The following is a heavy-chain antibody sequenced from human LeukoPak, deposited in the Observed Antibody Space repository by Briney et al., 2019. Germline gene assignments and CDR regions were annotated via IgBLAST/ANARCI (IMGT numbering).Heavy chain of an antibody. CDR2: ISSSSSYI. CDR1: GFTFSSYS. V-gene: IGHV3-21*01. D-gene: IGHD3-10*01. CDR3: ARVGVSGFAFDI. Sequence: GGSLRLSCAASGFTFSSYSMNWVRRAPGKGLEWVSSISSSSSYIYYADSVKGRFTISRDNAKNSLYLQMNSLRAEDTAVYYCARVGVSGFAFDIWGQGTMVTVSS. J-gene: IGHJ3*02.